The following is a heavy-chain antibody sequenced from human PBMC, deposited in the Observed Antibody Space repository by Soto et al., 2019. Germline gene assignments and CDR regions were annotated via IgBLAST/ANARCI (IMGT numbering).Heavy chain of an antibody. J-gene: IGHJ4*02. CDR2: IYYRGST. Sequence: PSETLSLTCTVSGGSFSSCSYYWSWIRQPPGKGLEWIGYIYYRGSTNYNPSLKSRVTISVDTSKNQFSLKLSSVTAADTAVYYCARAMLTGAAHFDYWGQGTLVTVS. D-gene: IGHD7-27*01. V-gene: IGHV4-61*01. CDR3: ARAMLTGAAHFDY. CDR1: GGSFSSCSYY.